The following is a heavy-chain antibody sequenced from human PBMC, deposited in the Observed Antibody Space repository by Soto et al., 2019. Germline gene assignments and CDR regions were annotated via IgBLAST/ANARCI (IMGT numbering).Heavy chain of an antibody. J-gene: IGHJ4*02. Sequence: EVQLVESGGGLVKPGESLRVSCAASGFTFSYYSLHWVRQAPGKGLEWVSSISGSSTYIYYADRVKGRFTISRDNAKNSRYMRMDSRRAEDTAVYYCARGDGTGLYNSGWSPRYWGQGTLVTVSS. D-gene: IGHD6-19*01. V-gene: IGHV3-21*04. CDR3: ARGDGTGLYNSGWSPRY. CDR1: GFTFSYYS. CDR2: ISGSSTYI.